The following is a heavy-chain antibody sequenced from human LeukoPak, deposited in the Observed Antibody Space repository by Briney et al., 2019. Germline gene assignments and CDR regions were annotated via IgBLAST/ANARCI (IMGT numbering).Heavy chain of an antibody. V-gene: IGHV3-23*01. Sequence: PGGSLRLSCAASGFTLSIDAMTGVRQAPGEGLEWVSDIGDSGATTYYADSVKGRFTISRDNSKNTLYLQMSSLRAEDTAVYFCASFHYYGSGAYYLSYWGQGTLVTVSS. CDR1: GFTLSIDA. D-gene: IGHD3-10*01. J-gene: IGHJ4*02. CDR2: IGDSGATT. CDR3: ASFHYYGSGAYYLSY.